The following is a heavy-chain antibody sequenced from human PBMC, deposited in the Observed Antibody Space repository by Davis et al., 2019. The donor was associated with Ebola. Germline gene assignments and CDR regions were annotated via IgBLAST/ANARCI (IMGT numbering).Heavy chain of an antibody. CDR3: ARDTSTTGWGIDY. V-gene: IGHV4-59*01. D-gene: IGHD6-19*01. CDR1: GASINSYY. Sequence: GSLRLSCTVSGASINSYYWSWIRQSPEKGLEWIAYIYYNGNPYYNPSLKSRVIISVDTSKNQFSLKLSSVTAADTAVYYCARDTSTTGWGIDYWGQGTVVTVSS. CDR2: IYYNGNP. J-gene: IGHJ4*02.